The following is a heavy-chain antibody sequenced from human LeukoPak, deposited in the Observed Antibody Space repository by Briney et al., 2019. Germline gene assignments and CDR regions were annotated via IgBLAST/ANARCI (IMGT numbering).Heavy chain of an antibody. D-gene: IGHD1/OR15-1a*01. J-gene: IGHJ6*04. CDR2: IRGDGSGI. Sequence: PGGSLRLSCAASGFTFSDYWMYWVRQAPGKGLEGVANIRGDGSGISYVDSVKGRFIIPRDNSRNSLYLQMNSLRAEDTAVYFCAGGNSMDVWGKGTAVTVSS. CDR1: GFTFSDYW. CDR3: AGGNSMDV. V-gene: IGHV3-7*03.